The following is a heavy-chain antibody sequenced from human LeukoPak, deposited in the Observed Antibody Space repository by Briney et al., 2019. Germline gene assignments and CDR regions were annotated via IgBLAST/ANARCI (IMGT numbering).Heavy chain of an antibody. Sequence: SETLSLTCTVSSGSISSSSHYWGWIRQPPGKGLEWIGSIYYSGGTYYNPSLKSRVAISIDTSKNQFSLKLNSVTAADTAVYYCARLVRYCNTNSCYPFDYWGQGTLVTVSS. J-gene: IGHJ4*02. V-gene: IGHV4-39*01. CDR1: SGSISSSSHY. CDR2: IYYSGGT. CDR3: ARLVRYCNTNSCYPFDY. D-gene: IGHD2-2*01.